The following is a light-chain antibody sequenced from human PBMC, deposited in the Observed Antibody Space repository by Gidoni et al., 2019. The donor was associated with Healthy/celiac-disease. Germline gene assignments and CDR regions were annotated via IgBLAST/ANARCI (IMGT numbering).Light chain of an antibody. Sequence: QSALPQPASVSGSPGQSITISCTGTSSDVGGYNYVSWYQQHPGKAPKLMIYDVSNRPSGVSNRFSGSKSGNTAPLTISGLQAEDEADYYCSSYTSSSTRVFGGGTKLTV. V-gene: IGLV2-14*03. CDR1: SSDVGGYNY. CDR3: SSYTSSSTRV. CDR2: DVS. J-gene: IGLJ3*02.